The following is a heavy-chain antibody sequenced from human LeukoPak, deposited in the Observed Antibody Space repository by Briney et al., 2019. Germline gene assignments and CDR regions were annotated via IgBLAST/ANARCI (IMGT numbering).Heavy chain of an antibody. CDR2: ISSSSSTI. V-gene: IGHV3-48*04. D-gene: IGHD6-13*01. Sequence: GGSLRLSCVASGFTFSSYSMNWVRQAPGKGLGWVSYISSSSSTIYYADSVKGRFTISRDNAKNSLYLQMNSLRAEDTAVYYCATPAAAVTNYWGQGTLVTVSS. CDR1: GFTFSSYS. J-gene: IGHJ4*02. CDR3: ATPAAAVTNY.